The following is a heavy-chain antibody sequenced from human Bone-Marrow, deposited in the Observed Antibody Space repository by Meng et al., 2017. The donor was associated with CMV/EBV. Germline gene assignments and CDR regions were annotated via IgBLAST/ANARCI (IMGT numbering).Heavy chain of an antibody. CDR3: ARDGDRDYWGYKGYGMDV. J-gene: IGHJ6*02. Sequence: GGSLRLSCAASGFTFSSYDMHWVRQATGKGLEWVSAIGTAGDTYYPGSVKGRFTISRENAKNSLYLQMNSLRAGDTAVYYCARDGDRDYWGYKGYGMDVCGQGTTVTVSS. CDR2: IGTAGDT. V-gene: IGHV3-13*01. CDR1: GFTFSSYD. D-gene: IGHD7-27*01.